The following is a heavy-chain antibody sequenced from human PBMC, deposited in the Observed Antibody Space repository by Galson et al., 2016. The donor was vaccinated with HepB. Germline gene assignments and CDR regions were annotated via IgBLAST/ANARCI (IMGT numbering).Heavy chain of an antibody. CDR1: GFIFGHHS. D-gene: IGHD2-8*01. Sequence: SLRLSCAASGFIFGHHSMNWVRQAPGKGPEWVSYINDRSRSIFYADSVKGRFTISRDNAKNTLYLQLAGLRDEDTAVYYCVRENGYCTPGRCWSYFDYWGQGSLVTVSS. V-gene: IGHV3-48*02. CDR3: VRENGYCTPGRCWSYFDY. CDR2: INDRSRSI. J-gene: IGHJ4*02.